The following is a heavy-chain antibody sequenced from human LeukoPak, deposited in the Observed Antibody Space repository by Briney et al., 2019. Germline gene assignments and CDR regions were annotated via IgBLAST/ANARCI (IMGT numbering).Heavy chain of an antibody. D-gene: IGHD6-13*01. CDR2: ISYDGSNT. V-gene: IGHV3-30-3*01. CDR3: ARNPGVGSSWYRLHY. Sequence: PGGSLRLSCAASGLTFINYAMDWVRQAPGKGLEWVAGISYDGSNTYYADSVKGRFTISRDNSKSTLYLQMNSLRVEDTAIYYCARNPGVGSSWYRLHYWGQGTLVTVSS. J-gene: IGHJ4*02. CDR1: GLTFINYA.